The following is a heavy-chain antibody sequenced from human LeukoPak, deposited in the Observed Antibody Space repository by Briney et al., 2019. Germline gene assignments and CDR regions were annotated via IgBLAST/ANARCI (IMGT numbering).Heavy chain of an antibody. CDR3: TRDTGCSGGACYSFYDY. Sequence: PGGSLRLSCAAAGCTFSSYWMTWVRQAPGQGLEWVANIKEDGSAKYHVDTVKGRFTISRDNAKNSLYLQMTSLRVEDTAVYYCTRDTGCSGGACYSFYDYWGQGTLVTVSS. CDR2: IKEDGSAK. J-gene: IGHJ4*02. V-gene: IGHV3-7*01. CDR1: GCTFSSYW. D-gene: IGHD2-21*01.